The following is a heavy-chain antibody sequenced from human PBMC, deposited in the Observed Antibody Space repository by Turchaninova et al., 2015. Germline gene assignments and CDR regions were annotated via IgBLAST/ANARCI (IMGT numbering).Heavy chain of an antibody. V-gene: IGHV1-46*01. CDR3: ALGGPYFYYGLDI. Sequence: QVQLVQSGAELNIRGPSVQGSCKASGYTFTIYYMHWVRQAPGQGLEWMGVINPSGDSTNYAQRFQGRVTLGRDTSTSSVFMELSGLKSEDTAVYYCALGGPYFYYGLDIWGQGTTVTVSS. J-gene: IGHJ6*02. D-gene: IGHD2-15*01. CDR2: INPSGDST. CDR1: GYTFTIYY.